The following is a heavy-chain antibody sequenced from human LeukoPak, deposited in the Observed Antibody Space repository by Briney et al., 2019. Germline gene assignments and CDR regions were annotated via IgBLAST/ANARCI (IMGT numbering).Heavy chain of an antibody. J-gene: IGHJ4*02. V-gene: IGHV4-39*07. Sequence: SETLSLTCTVSGGSISSSNYYWGWIRQPPGKGLEWIGSIYYSGNTYYNPSLKSRVTISVDASKNQFSLKLSSVTAADTAVYYCARWAVVTANYFDYWGQGTLVTVSS. CDR3: ARWAVVTANYFDY. D-gene: IGHD2-15*01. CDR1: GGSISSSNYY. CDR2: IYYSGNT.